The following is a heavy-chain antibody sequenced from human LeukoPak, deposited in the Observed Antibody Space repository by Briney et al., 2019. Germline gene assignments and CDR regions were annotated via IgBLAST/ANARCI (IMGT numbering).Heavy chain of an antibody. CDR1: GGSISSSSYY. D-gene: IGHD6-13*01. J-gene: IGHJ4*02. V-gene: IGHV4-39*07. Sequence: PSETLSLTRTVSGGSISSSSYYWGWIRQPPGKGLEWIGGIYHSGSTYHNPSLKSRVTISEDTSKNQFSLKLSSVTAADTAVYYCARVVGSSWFDYWGQGTLVTVSS. CDR3: ARVVGSSWFDY. CDR2: IYHSGST.